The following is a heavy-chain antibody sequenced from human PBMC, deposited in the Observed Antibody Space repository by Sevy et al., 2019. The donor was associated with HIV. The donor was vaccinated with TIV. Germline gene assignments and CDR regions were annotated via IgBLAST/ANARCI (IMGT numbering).Heavy chain of an antibody. J-gene: IGHJ6*02. CDR3: AKGKAPSDCSSTSCRWPLLDYGMDV. CDR1: GFTFSSYA. D-gene: IGHD2-2*01. V-gene: IGHV3-23*01. Sequence: GGSLRLSCAASGFTFSSYAMSWVRQAPGKGLEWVSAISGSGGSTYYADSVKGRFTISRDNSKNTLYLQMNSLRAEDTAVYYCAKGKAPSDCSSTSCRWPLLDYGMDVWGQGTTVTVSS. CDR2: ISGSGGST.